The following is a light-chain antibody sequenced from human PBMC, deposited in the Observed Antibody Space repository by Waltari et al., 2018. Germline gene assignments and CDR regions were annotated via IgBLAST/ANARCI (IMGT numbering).Light chain of an antibody. CDR1: VLGRKY. CDR2: KDS. Sequence: SYELTQPSSVSVSPGQTARITCSGDVLGRKYARWFQQKPGQAPVLVIYKDSERPSGIPERFAGSSSGTTVTLTINGAQVEDDADYYCYAATDNNRVFGGGTKLIVL. J-gene: IGLJ3*02. CDR3: YAATDNNRV. V-gene: IGLV3-27*01.